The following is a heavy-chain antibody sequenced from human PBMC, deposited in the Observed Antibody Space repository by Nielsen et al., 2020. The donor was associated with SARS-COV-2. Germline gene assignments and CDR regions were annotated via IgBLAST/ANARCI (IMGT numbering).Heavy chain of an antibody. J-gene: IGHJ4*02. CDR3: ARVRYNGYDLRV. D-gene: IGHD5-12*01. Sequence: GESLKISCAASGLTFSDYYMSWIRQAPGKGLEWVSHIRRSNDYTAYADSVKGRFTISRDNAKNSLFLQMNSLRAGDTAIYYCARVRYNGYDLRVWGQGTLVTVSS. CDR2: IRRSNDYT. CDR1: GLTFSDYY. V-gene: IGHV3-11*06.